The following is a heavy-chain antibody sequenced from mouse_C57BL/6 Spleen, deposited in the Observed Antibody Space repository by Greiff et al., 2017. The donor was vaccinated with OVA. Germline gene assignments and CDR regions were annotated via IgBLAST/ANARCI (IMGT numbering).Heavy chain of an antibody. J-gene: IGHJ2*01. CDR1: GFTFSSYT. Sequence: EVNLVESGGGLVKPGGSLKLSCAASGFTFSSYTMSWVRQTPEKRLEWVATISGGGGNTYYPDSVKGRFTISRDNAKNTLYLQMSSLRSEDTALYYCARQRYYGSSYLLDYWGQGTTLTVSS. CDR2: ISGGGGNT. CDR3: ARQRYYGSSYLLDY. D-gene: IGHD1-1*01. V-gene: IGHV5-9*01.